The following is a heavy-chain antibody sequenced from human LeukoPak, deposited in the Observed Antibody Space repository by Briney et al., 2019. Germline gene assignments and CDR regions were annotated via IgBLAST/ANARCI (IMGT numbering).Heavy chain of an antibody. CDR2: IYTSGST. J-gene: IGHJ4*02. Sequence: SETLSLTCMVSGDSISNYYWSWIRQPAGKGLEWMGRIYTSGSTNYNPSLNSRVTMSVDTSKTQFSLKLTSVTAADTAVYYCAREAAAGTFYFDYWGQGTLVTVSS. D-gene: IGHD6-13*01. CDR1: GDSISNYY. V-gene: IGHV4-4*07. CDR3: AREAAAGTFYFDY.